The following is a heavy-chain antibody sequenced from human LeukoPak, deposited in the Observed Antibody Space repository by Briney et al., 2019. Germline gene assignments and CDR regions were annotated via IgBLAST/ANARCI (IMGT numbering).Heavy chain of an antibody. CDR2: ISYDGSEI. Sequence: PGGSLRLSCAASGFTFSSYGMHWVRQAPGKGLEWVAIISYDGSEIYHADSVKGRFSISRDNSKNMLYLEMNSLRAEDTAVYHCAREDSSSWGYYYGMDVWGQGTTVTVSS. D-gene: IGHD6-13*01. CDR3: AREDSSSWGYYYGMDV. V-gene: IGHV3-30*03. CDR1: GFTFSSYG. J-gene: IGHJ6*02.